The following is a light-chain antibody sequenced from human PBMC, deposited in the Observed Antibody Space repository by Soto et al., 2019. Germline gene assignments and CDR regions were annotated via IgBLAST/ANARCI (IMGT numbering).Light chain of an antibody. V-gene: IGLV4-69*01. Sequence: QLVLTQSPSASASLGASVKLTCTLSSGHSSYVIAWHQQQPEKGPRYLMRLNSDGSHSKGDGIPDRFSGSSSGAERYLTISSLQSEDEADYYCQTWGTGIQVFGGGTKVTV. CDR2: LNSDGSH. CDR1: SGHSSYV. J-gene: IGLJ2*01. CDR3: QTWGTGIQV.